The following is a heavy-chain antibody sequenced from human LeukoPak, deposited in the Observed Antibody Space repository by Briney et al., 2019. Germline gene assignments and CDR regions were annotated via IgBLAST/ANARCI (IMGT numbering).Heavy chain of an antibody. CDR1: GGTFSSYA. D-gene: IGHD6-13*01. Sequence: GASVKVSCKASGGTFSSYAISWVRQAPGQGLEWMGGIIPIFGTANYAQKFQGRVTITADKSTSTAYMELSSLRSEDTAVYYCARGTIAAAGTRKFDYWGQGTLVTVSS. V-gene: IGHV1-69*06. CDR2: IIPIFGTA. CDR3: ARGTIAAAGTRKFDY. J-gene: IGHJ4*02.